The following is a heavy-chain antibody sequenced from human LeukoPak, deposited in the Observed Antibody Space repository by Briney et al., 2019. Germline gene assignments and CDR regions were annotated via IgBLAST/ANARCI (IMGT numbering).Heavy chain of an antibody. D-gene: IGHD1-1*01. CDR2: IFYSGST. J-gene: IGHJ4*02. V-gene: IGHV4-39*07. CDR3: ARDFAWNDQDRPFDY. CDR1: GGSISTSNYY. Sequence: PSETLSHTCTVPGGSISTSNYYWGWIRQPPGKGLEWIGNIFYSGSTYYSPSLRSRVTISLDTSRNQFSLKLNSVTAADTAVYYCARDFAWNDQDRPFDYWGQGTLVTVSS.